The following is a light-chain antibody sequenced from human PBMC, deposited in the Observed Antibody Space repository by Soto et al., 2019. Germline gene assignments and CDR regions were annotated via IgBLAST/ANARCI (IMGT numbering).Light chain of an antibody. V-gene: IGLV2-8*02. CDR3: SSYAGTNNFFV. CDR1: SSDVATYNY. Sequence: QSALTQPPSASKSPGQSVTISCTRTSSDVATYNYASWYQQHPGKAPKLIIYEITKRPSGVPDRFSGSKSGSTASLTVSGLQAEDEADYYCSSYAGTNNFFVFGTGTKVTVL. J-gene: IGLJ1*01. CDR2: EIT.